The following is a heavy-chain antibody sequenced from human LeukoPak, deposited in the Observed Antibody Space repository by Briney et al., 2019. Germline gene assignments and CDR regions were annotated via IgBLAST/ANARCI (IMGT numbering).Heavy chain of an antibody. D-gene: IGHD3-22*01. V-gene: IGHV3-23*01. Sequence: GGSLRLSCAASRFTFSSYAMSWVRQAPGKGLEWVSGISGSGVRGSGGSTYYADSVTGRFTISRDNYTRTLYLQMNSLRAEDTAVYYCAKGVYSYDSSAYYYTYYFDYWGQGTLVTVSS. CDR2: ISGSGVRGSGGST. J-gene: IGHJ4*02. CDR3: AKGVYSYDSSAYYYTYYFDY. CDR1: RFTFSSYA.